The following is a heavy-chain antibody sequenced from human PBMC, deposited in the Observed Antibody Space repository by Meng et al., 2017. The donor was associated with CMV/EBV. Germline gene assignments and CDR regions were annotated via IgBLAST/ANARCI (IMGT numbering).Heavy chain of an antibody. D-gene: IGHD6-6*01. Sequence: GGSLRLSCTASGFTFSSYEMNWVRQAPGKGLEWVSYISSSGNTIYYGDSVKGRFTISRDNAKNSLYLQMNSLRAEDTAVYYCARAVGRAALTYYYGMDVWGQGTTVTVSS. CDR1: GFTFSSYE. J-gene: IGHJ6*02. CDR2: ISSSGNTI. CDR3: ARAVGRAALTYYYGMDV. V-gene: IGHV3-48*03.